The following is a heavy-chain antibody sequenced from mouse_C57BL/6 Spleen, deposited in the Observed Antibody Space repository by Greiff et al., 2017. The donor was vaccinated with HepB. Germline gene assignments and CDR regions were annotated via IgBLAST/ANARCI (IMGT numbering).Heavy chain of an antibody. CDR1: GFTFTDYY. CDR3: ASHYSNHGAYYFDY. Sequence: EVQLVESGGGLVQPGGSLSLSCAASGFTFTDYYMSWVRQPPGKALEWLGFIRNKANGYTTEYSASVKGRFTISRDNSQSILYLQMNALRAEDSATYYSASHYSNHGAYYFDYWGQGTTLTVSS. CDR2: IRNKANGYTT. V-gene: IGHV7-3*01. D-gene: IGHD2-5*01. J-gene: IGHJ2*01.